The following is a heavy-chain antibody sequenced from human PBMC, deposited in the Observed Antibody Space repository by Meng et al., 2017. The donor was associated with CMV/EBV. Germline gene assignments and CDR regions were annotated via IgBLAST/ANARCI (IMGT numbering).Heavy chain of an antibody. CDR3: AREVYEALFASPGDAFDI. D-gene: IGHD3-3*01. J-gene: IGHJ3*02. V-gene: IGHV3-21*01. Sequence: EWVSSISSSSSYIYYADSVKGRFTISRDNAKNSLYLQMNSLRAEDTAVYYCAREVYEALFASPGDAFDIWGQGTMVTVSS. CDR2: ISSSSSYI.